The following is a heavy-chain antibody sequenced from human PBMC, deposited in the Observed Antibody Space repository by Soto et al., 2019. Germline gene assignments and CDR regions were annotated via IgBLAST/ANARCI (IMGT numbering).Heavy chain of an antibody. CDR2: IYYSGST. J-gene: IGHJ4*02. D-gene: IGHD3-3*01. Sequence: SETLSLTCTVSGGSISSSSYYWGWIRQPPGKGLEWIGSIYYSGSTYYNPSLKSRVTISVDTSKNQFSLKLSSVTAADTAVYYCARHSRSYYDFWSGYYTGTLFDYWGQGTLVTVSS. CDR3: ARHSRSYYDFWSGYYTGTLFDY. CDR1: GGSISSSSYY. V-gene: IGHV4-39*01.